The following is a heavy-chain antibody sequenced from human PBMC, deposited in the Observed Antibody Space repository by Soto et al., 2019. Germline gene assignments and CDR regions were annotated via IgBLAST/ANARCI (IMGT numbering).Heavy chain of an antibody. Sequence: QVQLVESGGGVVQPGRSLRLSCAASGVTFSTYAMHWVRRAPGKGLEWMAVISYDATNKYYADSVKGRFTISRDNSKNWLSLQLNSLRAEDPALYYCARDGGSYWGHGTMVIVSS. V-gene: IGHV3-30-3*01. CDR2: ISYDATNK. D-gene: IGHD3-10*01. CDR1: GVTFSTYA. J-gene: IGHJ3*01. CDR3: ARDGGSY.